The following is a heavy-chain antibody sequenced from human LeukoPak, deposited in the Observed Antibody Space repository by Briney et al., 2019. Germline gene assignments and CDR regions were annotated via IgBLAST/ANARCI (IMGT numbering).Heavy chain of an antibody. Sequence: GASVKVSCKASGYTFTSYGISWVRQAPGQGLEWMGWINPNSGGTNYAQKFQGRVTMTRDTSISTAYMELSRLRSDDTAVYYCARDVDTAMVTGSWGQGTLVTVSS. V-gene: IGHV1-2*02. CDR1: GYTFTSYG. CDR2: INPNSGGT. CDR3: ARDVDTAMVTGS. J-gene: IGHJ5*02. D-gene: IGHD5-18*01.